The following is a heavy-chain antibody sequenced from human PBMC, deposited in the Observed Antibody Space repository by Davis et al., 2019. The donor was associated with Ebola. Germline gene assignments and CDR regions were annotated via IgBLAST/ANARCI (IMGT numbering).Heavy chain of an antibody. D-gene: IGHD3-16*02. CDR3: ARGRGGWGTYRYVPPI. CDR2: ISQSGST. J-gene: IGHJ3*02. V-gene: IGHV4-34*01. CDR1: GGSFSTFY. Sequence: MPSETLSLTCAVYGGSFSTFYWSWIRQSPGMGLEWIGEISQSGSTNYNPSLKSRVVISIDTSKKQYSLRLPSLTAADTAFYYCARGRGGWGTYRYVPPIWGQGTWVTVSS.